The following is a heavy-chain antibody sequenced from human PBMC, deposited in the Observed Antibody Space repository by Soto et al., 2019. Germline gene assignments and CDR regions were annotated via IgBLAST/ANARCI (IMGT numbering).Heavy chain of an antibody. CDR2: FSGNNVYL. V-gene: IGHV3-21*01. CDR3: ARDRCSGGSCYRTYAFDM. Sequence: EAQLVESGGGLVKQGGSVRVSCAASGFNFSTYTMNWVRQAPGKGLEWGSSFSGNNVYLYCADSVKGRFSISRDNAKNSMTLQMNSLRAEATAIYYCARDRCSGGSCYRTYAFDMWGQGTLVTVSS. J-gene: IGHJ3*02. CDR1: GFNFSTYT. D-gene: IGHD2-15*01.